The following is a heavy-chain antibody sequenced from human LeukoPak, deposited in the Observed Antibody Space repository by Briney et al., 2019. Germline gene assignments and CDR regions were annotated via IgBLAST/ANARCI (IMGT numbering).Heavy chain of an antibody. D-gene: IGHD3-22*01. CDR2: ISYDGSNK. CDR1: GFTFSTST. Sequence: PGRSLRLSCAASGFTFSTSTMHWVRQAPGKGLEWVAVISYDGSNKFYADSVKGRFAISRDNSKNTLYLQMNGLRGYDSAVYYCARPLSNGYFHDSGGYYPYAMDVWGQGTTVTVSS. CDR3: ARPLSNGYFHDSGGYYPYAMDV. J-gene: IGHJ6*02. V-gene: IGHV3-30*09.